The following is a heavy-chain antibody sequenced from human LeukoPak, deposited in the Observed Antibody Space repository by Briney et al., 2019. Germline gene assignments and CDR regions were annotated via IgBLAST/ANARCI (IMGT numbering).Heavy chain of an antibody. Sequence: ASVKVSCKASGGTFSSYAISWVRQAPGQGLEWMGRIIPILGIANYAQKFQGRVTITADNSTSTAYMELSSLRSEDTAVYYCARDCSGGSCYDYWGQGTLVTVSS. CDR2: IIPILGIA. CDR1: GGTFSSYA. D-gene: IGHD2-15*01. CDR3: ARDCSGGSCYDY. V-gene: IGHV1-69*04. J-gene: IGHJ4*02.